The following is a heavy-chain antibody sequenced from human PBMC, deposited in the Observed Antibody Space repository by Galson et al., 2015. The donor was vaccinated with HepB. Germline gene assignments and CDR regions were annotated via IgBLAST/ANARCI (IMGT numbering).Heavy chain of an antibody. V-gene: IGHV1-2*06. CDR2: INPNSGGT. D-gene: IGHD3-10*01. J-gene: IGHJ4*02. CDR3: ARDRAHWGFGELGLDS. Sequence: SVKVSCKASGYTFTDYYIHWVRQAPGQGLEWMGHINPNSGGTNYAQRFQGRVTMTRDTSINTAYMELSRLGSDDTALYYCARDRAHWGFGELGLDSWGQGTLVTVSS. CDR1: GYTFTDYY.